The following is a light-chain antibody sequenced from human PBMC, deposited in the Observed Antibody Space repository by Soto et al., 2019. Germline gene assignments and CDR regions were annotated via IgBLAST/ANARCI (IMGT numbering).Light chain of an antibody. CDR2: AAS. CDR1: QSISRH. J-gene: IGKJ1*01. Sequence: DIQMTQSPSSLSASVGDRVTVTCRASQSISRHLNWYQQKPGKAPKLLIYAASSLQSGVPSRFSGSGSGTEFTLTISSLQPEDFATYSCHQSSSTPWTFGQGTKVEI. CDR3: HQSSSTPWT. V-gene: IGKV1-39*01.